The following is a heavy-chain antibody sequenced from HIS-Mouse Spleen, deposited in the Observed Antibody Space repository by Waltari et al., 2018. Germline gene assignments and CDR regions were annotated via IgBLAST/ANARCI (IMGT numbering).Heavy chain of an antibody. J-gene: IGHJ4*02. D-gene: IGHD2-21*01. CDR2: IYYRGST. CDR1: GGSISSYY. Sequence: QVQLQESGPGLVKPSETLSPTCTVSGGSISSYYWSWSWQPPGKGLGWIGYIYYRGSTNYNTSLQSRVTISVDTSKNQFSLKLSSVTAADTAVYYCARGFGELGARGYYFDYWGQGTLVTVSS. CDR3: ARGFGELGARGYYFDY. V-gene: IGHV4-59*01.